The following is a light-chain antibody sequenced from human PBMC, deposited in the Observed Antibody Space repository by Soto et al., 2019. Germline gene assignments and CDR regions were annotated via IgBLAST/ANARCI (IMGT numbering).Light chain of an antibody. CDR3: SSYAGSNNLL. V-gene: IGLV2-8*01. Sequence: QSALTQPPSASGSPGQSVTISCTGTSSDVGGYNYVSWYQQHPGKAPKLMIYEVSKRPSGVPDRFSGSKSGNTASLTVSGLRAEDEADYYCSSYAGSNNLLFGGGTKLTVL. CDR2: EVS. J-gene: IGLJ2*01. CDR1: SSDVGGYNY.